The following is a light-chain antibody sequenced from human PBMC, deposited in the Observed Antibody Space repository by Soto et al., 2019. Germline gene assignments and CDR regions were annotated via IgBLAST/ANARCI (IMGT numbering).Light chain of an antibody. V-gene: IGLV1-40*01. CDR3: QSYDSGLPWV. CDR1: SSNIGAGYD. CDR2: GSN. Sequence: QSVLTQPPSVSGAPGQRVTIFCTGTSSNIGAGYDVHWYQQLPGTVPKLLIYGSNNRPSGVPDRFSGSKSGTSASLAITGLPAEDEATYYCQSYDSGLPWVFGGGTKLTVL. J-gene: IGLJ3*02.